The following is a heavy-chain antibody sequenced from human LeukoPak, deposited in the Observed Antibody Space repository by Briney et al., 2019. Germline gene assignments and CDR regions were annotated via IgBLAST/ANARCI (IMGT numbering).Heavy chain of an antibody. Sequence: GGSLRLSCAASGFTFSSYWMSWVRQAPGKGLEWVANIKQDGSEKYYVDSVKGRFTISRDNAKNSLYLQMNSLRAEDTAVYYCAREGDFWSRSFDYWGQGTLVTVSS. J-gene: IGHJ4*02. CDR1: GFTFSSYW. V-gene: IGHV3-7*01. D-gene: IGHD3-3*01. CDR3: AREGDFWSRSFDY. CDR2: IKQDGSEK.